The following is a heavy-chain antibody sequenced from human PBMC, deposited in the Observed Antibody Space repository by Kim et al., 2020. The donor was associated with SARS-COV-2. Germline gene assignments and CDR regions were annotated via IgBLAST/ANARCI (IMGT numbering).Heavy chain of an antibody. D-gene: IGHD1-26*01. CDR1: GFTFSSYA. CDR2: ISGSGGST. Sequence: GGSLRLSCAASGFTFSSYAMSWVRQAPGKGLELVSAISGSGGSTYYADSVKGRFTISRDNSKNTLYLQMNSLRAEDTAVYYCAKMDTPLVGVTNWYYYYGMDVWGQGTTVTVSS. J-gene: IGHJ6*02. CDR3: AKMDTPLVGVTNWYYYYGMDV. V-gene: IGHV3-23*01.